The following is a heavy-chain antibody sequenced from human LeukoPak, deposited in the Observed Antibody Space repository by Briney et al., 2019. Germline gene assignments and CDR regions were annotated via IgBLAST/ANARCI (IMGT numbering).Heavy chain of an antibody. CDR3: AQVEVDTAMAYYYYMDV. D-gene: IGHD5-18*01. CDR1: GYTFTSYD. Sequence: GASVKVSCKASGYTFTSYDINWVRQATGQGLEWMGWMNPNSGNTGYAQKFQGRVTITRNTSISTANMELSSLRSEDTAVYYCAQVEVDTAMAYYYYMDVWAKGPRSPSP. V-gene: IGHV1-8*03. J-gene: IGHJ6*03. CDR2: MNPNSGNT.